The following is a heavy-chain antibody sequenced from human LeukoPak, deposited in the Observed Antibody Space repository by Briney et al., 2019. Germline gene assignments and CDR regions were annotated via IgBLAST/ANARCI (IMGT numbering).Heavy chain of an antibody. J-gene: IGHJ4*02. CDR2: IRYDGSNK. D-gene: IGHD3-3*01. CDR1: GFTFSSYG. CDR3: ARGRDFWSGYRTIYFDF. Sequence: GGSLRLSCAASGFTFSSYGMHWVRQAPGKGLEWVAFIRYDGSNKYYADSVKGRFTISRDNSKNTLYLQMNSLRAEDTAVYYCARGRDFWSGYRTIYFDFWGQGTLVTVSS. V-gene: IGHV3-30*02.